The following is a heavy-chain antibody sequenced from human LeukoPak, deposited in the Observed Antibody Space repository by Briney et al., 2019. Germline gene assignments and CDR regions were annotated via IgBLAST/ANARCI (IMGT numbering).Heavy chain of an antibody. CDR2: INPNSGGR. D-gene: IGHD5-18*01. Sequence: ASVKVSFKASGYTFTGYCMHWVRQGPGQGLEWMGRINPNSGGRNYAQKVQGRVTMTRDTSISTAYMELSRLRSAATAVYYCARQRIQFYAFDIWGQGTMVTVSS. CDR3: ARQRIQFYAFDI. J-gene: IGHJ3*02. CDR1: GYTFTGYC. V-gene: IGHV1-2*06.